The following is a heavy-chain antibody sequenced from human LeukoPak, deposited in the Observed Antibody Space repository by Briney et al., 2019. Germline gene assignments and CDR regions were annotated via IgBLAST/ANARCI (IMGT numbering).Heavy chain of an antibody. V-gene: IGHV6-1*01. Sequence: SQTLSLTCAISGDSVSSNSAAWNWIRQSPSRGLEWLGRTYYRSKWYNDYAVSVKSRITINPDTSKNQFSLQLNSVTPEDTAAYYCARGPVLKSGWNRLYNWFDPWGQGTLVTVSS. CDR2: TYYRSKWYN. CDR1: GDSVSSNSAA. CDR3: ARGPVLKSGWNRLYNWFDP. J-gene: IGHJ5*02. D-gene: IGHD6-19*01.